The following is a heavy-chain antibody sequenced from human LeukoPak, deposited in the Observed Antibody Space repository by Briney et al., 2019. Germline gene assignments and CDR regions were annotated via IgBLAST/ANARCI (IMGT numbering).Heavy chain of an antibody. CDR1: GFTFSSYA. D-gene: IGHD2-2*01. V-gene: IGHV3-23*01. CDR2: INGSGGST. J-gene: IGHJ5*02. CDR3: AKDLYWSSTSCCFDP. Sequence: GGSLRLSCAASGFTFSSYAMSWVRQAPGKGLEWVSAINGSGGSTYYADSVKGRFTISRDNSKNTLYLQMHGLRAEDTAVYYCAKDLYWSSTSCCFDPWGQGTLVSVSS.